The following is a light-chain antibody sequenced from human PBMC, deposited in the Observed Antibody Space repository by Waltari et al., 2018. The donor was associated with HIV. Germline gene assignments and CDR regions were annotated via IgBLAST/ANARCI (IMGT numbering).Light chain of an antibody. CDR1: QIGGKS. CDR2: YAV. J-gene: IGLJ2*01. Sequence: SYLFTPPPSVSVAPGETPIITCGAHQIGGKSLTCYQQKPGQAPLLLIQYAVERPSGVPERISASKSGQTATLTITRVEAGDEADYFCQVWDSDSRSVVFGGGTNLTVL. CDR3: QVWDSDSRSVV. V-gene: IGLV3-21*04.